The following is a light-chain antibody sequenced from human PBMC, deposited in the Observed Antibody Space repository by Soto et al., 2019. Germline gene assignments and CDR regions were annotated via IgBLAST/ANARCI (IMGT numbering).Light chain of an antibody. CDR3: QQYNSYSLT. CDR1: QSISSW. V-gene: IGKV1-5*03. Sequence: DIQMTQSPSTLSASVGDRVTITCRASQSISSWLAWYQQKPGKAPKLLIYKAYSLESGVPSRFSGSGSGTEFTLTISSLQPDDFATYYCQQYNSYSLTFGQGTKVDI. J-gene: IGKJ1*01. CDR2: KAY.